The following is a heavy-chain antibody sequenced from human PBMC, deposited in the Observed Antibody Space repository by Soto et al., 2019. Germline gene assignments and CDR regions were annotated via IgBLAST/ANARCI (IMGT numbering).Heavy chain of an antibody. J-gene: IGHJ5*02. Sequence: GSLRLSCAASGFTFSSYAMSWVRQAPGKGLEWVSAISGSGGSTYYADSMKGRFSISGDQSKSTLYLQVNSLRAEDTATYYCARDVGSSGSSRWFDTWGQGTLVTVSS. V-gene: IGHV3-23*01. D-gene: IGHD3-10*01. CDR2: ISGSGGST. CDR3: ARDVGSSGSSRWFDT. CDR1: GFTFSSYA.